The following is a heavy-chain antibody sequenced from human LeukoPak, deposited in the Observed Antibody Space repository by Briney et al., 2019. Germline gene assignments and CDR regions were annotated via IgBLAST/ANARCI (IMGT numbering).Heavy chain of an antibody. J-gene: IGHJ3*02. D-gene: IGHD3-16*01. V-gene: IGHV4-4*02. CDR3: ARGTWGVEAFDI. Sequence: PSGTLSLTCAVSGGSISSTNWWSWVRQSPGKGLEWIGEIYHSGSTNYNPSLKSRVTISVDNSKNQFSLKLYSVTAADTAVYYCARGTWGVEAFDIWGQGTMVTVSS. CDR1: GGSISSTNW. CDR2: IYHSGST.